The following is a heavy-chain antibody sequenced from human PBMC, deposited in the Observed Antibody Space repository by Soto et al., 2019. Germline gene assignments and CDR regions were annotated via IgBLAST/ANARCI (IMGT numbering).Heavy chain of an antibody. CDR2: IYHSGSS. J-gene: IGHJ5*02. D-gene: IGHD3-3*01. CDR3: AREFGWRNWFDP. Sequence: SEILSLTCTVSGGSISSYYWSWIRQPPGKGLEWIGYIYHSGSSNYNPSLKSRVTILLDTSKNQFSLKLSSVTAADTAVYYCAREFGWRNWFDPWGQGTLVTVSS. V-gene: IGHV4-59*12. CDR1: GGSISSYY.